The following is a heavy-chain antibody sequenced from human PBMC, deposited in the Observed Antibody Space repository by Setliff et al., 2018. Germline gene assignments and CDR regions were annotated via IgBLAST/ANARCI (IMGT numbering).Heavy chain of an antibody. Sequence: PSETLSLTCTVSGGSISSYYWSWIRQPAGKGLEWIGHIYIGGSANYNPSLKSRVTMSIDTSKNQFSLKLNSVTAADMAVYYCAREQWLDPPGYYYMDVWAKGTTFTVSS. CDR2: IYIGGSA. CDR1: GGSISSYY. D-gene: IGHD6-19*01. CDR3: AREQWLDPPGYYYMDV. V-gene: IGHV4-4*07. J-gene: IGHJ6*03.